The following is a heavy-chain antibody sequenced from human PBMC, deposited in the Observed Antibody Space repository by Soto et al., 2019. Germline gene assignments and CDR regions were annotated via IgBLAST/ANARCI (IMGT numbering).Heavy chain of an antibody. CDR3: ARQVGTTGSDY. D-gene: IGHD1-1*01. J-gene: IGHJ4*02. Sequence: QVQLVQSGAEVKKPGSSEKFSCKASGGTFSSYTISWVRQAPGQGLEWMGRIIPILGIANYAQKFQGRVTITADKSTSTAYMELSSLRSEDTAVYYCARQVGTTGSDYWGQGTLVTVSS. CDR1: GGTFSSYT. V-gene: IGHV1-69*02. CDR2: IIPILGIA.